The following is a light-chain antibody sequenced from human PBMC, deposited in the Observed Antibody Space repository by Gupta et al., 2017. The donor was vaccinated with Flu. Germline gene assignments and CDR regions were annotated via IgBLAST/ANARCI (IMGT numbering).Light chain of an antibody. V-gene: IGLV2-11*01. Sequence: QSAPTQPRSVSGSPGQSVTISCTGTSNDVGGYNRVSWYEQRPGKAPKLILYDVPDRPSWVPDRFSGSKSCNTASLTISGLQADDEVDYYCSSQAGRVTWVFGTGTTVTVL. CDR2: DVP. J-gene: IGLJ1*01. CDR1: SNDVGGYNR. CDR3: SSQAGRVTWV.